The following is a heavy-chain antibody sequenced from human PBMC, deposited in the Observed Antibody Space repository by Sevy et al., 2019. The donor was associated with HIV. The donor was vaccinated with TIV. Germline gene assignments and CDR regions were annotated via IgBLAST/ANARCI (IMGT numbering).Heavy chain of an antibody. CDR1: GFIFSTYG. J-gene: IGHJ6*02. D-gene: IGHD1-26*01. Sequence: GGSLRLSCAASGFIFSTYGIHCVRQAPGKGLEWVAVISFDGSDKYYAESVRGRFTISRDNSKNTLYLQMNSLRVEETAIYYCAKMQGGSYNYYGMDVWGQGTTVTVSS. V-gene: IGHV3-30*18. CDR2: ISFDGSDK. CDR3: AKMQGGSYNYYGMDV.